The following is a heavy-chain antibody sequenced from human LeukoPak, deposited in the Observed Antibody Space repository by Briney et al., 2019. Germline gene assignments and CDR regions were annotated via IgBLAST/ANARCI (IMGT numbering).Heavy chain of an antibody. Sequence: KPGGSLRLSCAASGFTFNTYTMNWVRQAPGKGLEWVSYISGSSGIIDYADSVKGRFTISRDNAWNSLYLQMDSLRAEDTAVYYCARDRTGTPQDAFDIWGQGTMVIVSS. V-gene: IGHV3-21*05. CDR3: ARDRTGTPQDAFDI. CDR1: GFTFNTYT. D-gene: IGHD3/OR15-3a*01. J-gene: IGHJ3*02. CDR2: ISGSSGII.